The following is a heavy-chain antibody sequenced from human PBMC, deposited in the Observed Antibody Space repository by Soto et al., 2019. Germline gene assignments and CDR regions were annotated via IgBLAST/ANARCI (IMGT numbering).Heavy chain of an antibody. D-gene: IGHD6-6*01. V-gene: IGHV3-33*01. CDR3: ARDRHSTSSGYFDN. CDR1: VFAFSSFA. CDR2: IWYDGGNK. Sequence: GALRLSCSAPVFAFSSFAIHWVRQAPGKGLEWVAVIWYDGGNKFYADSVKGRFTIARDNSKNTLSLQMSSLRAEDTAIYFCARDRHSTSSGYFDNWGQGTLVTVSS. J-gene: IGHJ4*02.